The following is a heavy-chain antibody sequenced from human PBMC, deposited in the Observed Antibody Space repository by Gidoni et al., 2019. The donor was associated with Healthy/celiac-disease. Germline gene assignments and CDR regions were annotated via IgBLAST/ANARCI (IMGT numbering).Heavy chain of an antibody. CDR1: GFTFSRYG. D-gene: IGHD3-10*01. V-gene: IGHV3-33*01. CDR2: IWYDGSNK. J-gene: IGHJ6*02. CDR3: ARPGRTQTGFELWFGELFIYGMDV. Sequence: QVQLVESGGGVVQPGRSLRLSWAASGFTFSRYGMPWVRQAPGKGLGGVAVIWYDGSNKYYADSVKGRFTISRDNSKNTLYLQMNSLRAEDTAVYYCARPGRTQTGFELWFGELFIYGMDVWGQGTTVTVSS.